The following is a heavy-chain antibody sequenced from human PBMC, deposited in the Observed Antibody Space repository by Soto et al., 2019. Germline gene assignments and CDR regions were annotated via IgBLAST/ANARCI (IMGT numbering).Heavy chain of an antibody. Sequence: SETLSLTCAVYGGSFRGYYWSWIRQPPGKGLEWIGEINHSGSTNYNPSLKSRVTISVDTSKNQFSLKLSSVTAADTAVYYCARGSMGSYYYDSSGYQYYFDYWGQGTLVTVSS. D-gene: IGHD3-22*01. CDR1: GGSFRGYY. V-gene: IGHV4-34*01. CDR2: INHSGST. CDR3: ARGSMGSYYYDSSGYQYYFDY. J-gene: IGHJ4*02.